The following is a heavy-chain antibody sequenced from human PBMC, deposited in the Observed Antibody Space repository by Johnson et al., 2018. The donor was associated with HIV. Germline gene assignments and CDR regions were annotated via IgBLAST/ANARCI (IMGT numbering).Heavy chain of an antibody. Sequence: VQLVESGGGVVRPGGSLRLSCAASRFTFDDYVMSWVRQAPGKGLEWVSGINWNGGSTFYADSVKGRFTIFRDNSKNTVYLQMGSLSSEDMAVYYCTVPYYFDSGVYHWGQGTVVTVSS. J-gene: IGHJ3*01. CDR3: TVPYYFDSGVYH. V-gene: IGHV3-20*04. CDR2: INWNGGST. CDR1: RFTFDDYV. D-gene: IGHD2-15*01.